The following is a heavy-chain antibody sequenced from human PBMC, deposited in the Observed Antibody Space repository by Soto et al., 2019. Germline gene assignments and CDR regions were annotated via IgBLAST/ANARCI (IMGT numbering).Heavy chain of an antibody. CDR2: MNPNSGNT. V-gene: IGHV1-8*01. CDR3: ARGFGWFGELSRVWDY. J-gene: IGHJ4*02. D-gene: IGHD3-10*01. Sequence: ASVKVSCKASGYTFTSYDINWVRQATGQGLEWMGWMNPNSGNTGYAQKFQGRVTMTRNTSISTAYMELSSLRSEDTALYYCARGFGWFGELSRVWDYWGQGTLVTVSS. CDR1: GYTFTSYD.